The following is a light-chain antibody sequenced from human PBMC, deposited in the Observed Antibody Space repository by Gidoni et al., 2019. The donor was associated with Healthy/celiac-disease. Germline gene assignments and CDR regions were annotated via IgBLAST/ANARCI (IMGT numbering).Light chain of an antibody. J-gene: IGKJ1*01. CDR1: QSLLHSNGYNY. CDR3: MQALLSWT. Sequence: DIVMTQSPLSLPVTPGEPASISCRSSQSLLHSNGYNYLDWYLQKPGQSPQLLIYLGSNRASGVPDRFSGSGSSTDFTLKISRVEAEDVGVYYCMQALLSWTFGQGTKVEIK. V-gene: IGKV2-28*01. CDR2: LGS.